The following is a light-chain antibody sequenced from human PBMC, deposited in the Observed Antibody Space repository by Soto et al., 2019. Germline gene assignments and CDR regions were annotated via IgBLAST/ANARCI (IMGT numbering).Light chain of an antibody. CDR3: QQYNNWPPFT. CDR1: QSVRSN. CDR2: GAS. V-gene: IGKV3-15*01. Sequence: EIVMTQSPATLSVSPGERATLSCRASQSVRSNLAWYQQKPGQSPRLLIYGASTRATGIPARFSGSGSGTEFTLTINDLQSEDFAVYYCQQYNNWPPFTFGPGTKVDIK. J-gene: IGKJ3*01.